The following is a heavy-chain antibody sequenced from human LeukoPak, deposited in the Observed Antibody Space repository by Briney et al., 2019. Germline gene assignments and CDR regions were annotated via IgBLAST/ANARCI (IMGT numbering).Heavy chain of an antibody. CDR1: GGSISSSSYY. J-gene: IGHJ2*01. CDR3: ARVWHYGSGSYFDL. Sequence: SETLSLTCTVSGGSISSSSYYWGWIRQPPGKGLEWIGSIYYSGSTYYNPSLKSRVTISVDTSKNQFSLKLSSVTAADTAVYYCARVWHYGSGSYFDLWGRGTLVTVSS. V-gene: IGHV4-39*01. D-gene: IGHD3-10*01. CDR2: IYYSGST.